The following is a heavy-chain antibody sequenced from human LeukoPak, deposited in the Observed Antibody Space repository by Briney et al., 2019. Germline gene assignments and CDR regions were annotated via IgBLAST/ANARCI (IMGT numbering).Heavy chain of an antibody. V-gene: IGHV3-20*04. CDR1: GFTFDAYA. Sequence: GGSLRFSCAASGFTFDAYAMSWVRQAPGKGLEWVSGINWNGGSTGYADSVKGRFTISRDNAKNSLYLQMNSLRAEDTALYYCAREGSSTYYYYYMDVWGKGTTVTVSS. D-gene: IGHD1-26*01. CDR3: AREGSSTYYYYYMDV. J-gene: IGHJ6*03. CDR2: INWNGGST.